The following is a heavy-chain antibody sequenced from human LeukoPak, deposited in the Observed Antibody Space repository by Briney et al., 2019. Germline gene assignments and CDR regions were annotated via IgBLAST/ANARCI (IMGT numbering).Heavy chain of an antibody. CDR3: AKDAHPVAGVGVGIAAADTEGFDY. CDR1: GFTFSDYF. D-gene: IGHD6-13*01. J-gene: IGHJ4*02. CDR2: ISSSGSYI. Sequence: PGGSLRLSCAASGFTFSDYFMSWIRQAPGKGLEWVSSISSSGSYIFYADSVKGRLTISRDNSKNTLYLQMNSLRAEDTAVYYCAKDAHPVAGVGVGIAAADTEGFDYWGQGTLVTVSS. V-gene: IGHV3-11*04.